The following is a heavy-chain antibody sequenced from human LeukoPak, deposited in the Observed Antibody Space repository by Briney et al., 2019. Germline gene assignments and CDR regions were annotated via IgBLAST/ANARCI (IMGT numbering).Heavy chain of an antibody. J-gene: IGHJ4*02. Sequence: GGSLRLSCAASGFSFSNFWMGWVRQAPGKGLEWVANMNQDGSQRNYVDSVKGRFTISRDSANNSVYLQMNSLRAEDSAFYYCARDSPRGRFDSWGQGTLVTVSS. CDR1: GFSFSNFW. CDR2: MNQDGSQR. V-gene: IGHV3-7*01. CDR3: ARDSPRGRFDS.